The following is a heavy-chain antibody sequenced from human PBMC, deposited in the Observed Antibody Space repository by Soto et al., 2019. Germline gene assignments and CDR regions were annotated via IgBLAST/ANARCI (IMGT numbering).Heavy chain of an antibody. V-gene: IGHV3-30-3*01. CDR3: ARDPYGGYIFDS. D-gene: IGHD5-12*01. Sequence: VQLVESGGGVFQPGTSLRRSCAASGFTFRNYAMHWVRQSPAKGLEWLAVISFDGANIFYADAAKGRFPISRDNSMQTLYLQLDSLRPEDTGIYFCARDPYGGYIFDSWGQGTQVTLSS. J-gene: IGHJ4*02. CDR2: ISFDGANI. CDR1: GFTFRNYA.